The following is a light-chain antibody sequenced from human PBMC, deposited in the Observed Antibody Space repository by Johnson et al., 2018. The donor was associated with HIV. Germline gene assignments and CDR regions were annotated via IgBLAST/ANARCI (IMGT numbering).Light chain of an antibody. CDR3: GIWDASLSPLYV. J-gene: IGLJ1*01. CDR2: EAN. Sequence: QPVLTQPPSVSAAPGQKVTISCSGSSSNIGSYFVSWYQQLPGAAPTLLIYEANKRPSGIPDRFSGSTSGATAPLGIPGLQTGDEADYYCGIWDASLSPLYVFGTGTTITVL. V-gene: IGLV1-51*02. CDR1: SSNIGSYF.